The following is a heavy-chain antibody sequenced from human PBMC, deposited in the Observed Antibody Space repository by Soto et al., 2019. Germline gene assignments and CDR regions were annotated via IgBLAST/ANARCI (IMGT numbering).Heavy chain of an antibody. D-gene: IGHD3-16*02. CDR3: ARVAYIWGSYRPLDY. J-gene: IGHJ4*02. Sequence: QVQLQQWGAGLLKPSETLSLTCAVYGGSFSGYYWSWIRQPPGKGLEWIGEINHSGSTNYNPSLKSRVTISVDTSKIQFSLKLSSVTAADTAVYYCARVAYIWGSYRPLDYWGQGTLVTVSS. V-gene: IGHV4-34*01. CDR1: GGSFSGYY. CDR2: INHSGST.